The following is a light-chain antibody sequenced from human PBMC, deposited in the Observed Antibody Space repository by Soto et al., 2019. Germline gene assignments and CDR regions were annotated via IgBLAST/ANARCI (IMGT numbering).Light chain of an antibody. CDR3: ATRDDSLSGHWL. Sequence: QSVLTQPPSASGTPGQRVTIACSGSSSNIGSNYVNWYQHLPGTAPKLLIYRNDQRPSGVPDRFSGSKSGPSASLAISGLRPEDEADYYCATRDDSLSGHWLFGGGTKVTVL. CDR2: RND. V-gene: IGLV1-47*01. CDR1: SSNIGSNY. J-gene: IGLJ3*02.